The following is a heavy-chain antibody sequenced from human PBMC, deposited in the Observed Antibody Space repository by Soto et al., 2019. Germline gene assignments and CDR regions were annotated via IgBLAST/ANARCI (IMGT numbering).Heavy chain of an antibody. D-gene: IGHD2-15*01. J-gene: IGHJ5*02. CDR2: INHSGST. Sequence: SVTLSLTCAVYGRTFSGYYWRWIRQPPGKGLEWIGEINHSGSTNYNPSLKSRVTISVDTSKNQFSLKLSSVTAADTAVYYCARVEGDIVVVVAAESWFDPWGQGTLVTVSS. CDR1: GRTFSGYY. V-gene: IGHV4-34*01. CDR3: ARVEGDIVVVVAAESWFDP.